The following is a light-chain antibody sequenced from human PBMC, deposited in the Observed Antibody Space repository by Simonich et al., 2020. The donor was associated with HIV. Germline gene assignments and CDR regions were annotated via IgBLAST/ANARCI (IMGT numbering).Light chain of an antibody. J-gene: IGKJ2*01. V-gene: IGKV1-33*01. CDR3: QQNGNLPYT. CDR1: QDISNF. CDR2: DAS. Sequence: DIQMTQSPSSLSASVGDRVTIPCQASQDISNFLNCYNQKPGEAPKFLIYDASYLETGVPARFSGSGSGKDFTFTISSLQPEDIATYYCQQNGNLPYTFGQGTKVEIK.